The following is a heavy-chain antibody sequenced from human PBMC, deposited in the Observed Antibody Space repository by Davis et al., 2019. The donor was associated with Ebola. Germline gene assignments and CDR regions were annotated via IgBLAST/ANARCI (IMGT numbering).Heavy chain of an antibody. J-gene: IGHJ4*02. V-gene: IGHV3-9*01. CDR3: ARDGFNDYGDYWLFFDY. D-gene: IGHD4-17*01. Sequence: SLKISCAASGFTFDDYAMHWVRQAPGKGLEWVSGISWNSGSIGYVDSVKGRFTISRDNAKNSLYLQMNSLRAEDTAVYYCARDGFNDYGDYWLFFDYWGQGTLVTVSS. CDR1: GFTFDDYA. CDR2: ISWNSGSI.